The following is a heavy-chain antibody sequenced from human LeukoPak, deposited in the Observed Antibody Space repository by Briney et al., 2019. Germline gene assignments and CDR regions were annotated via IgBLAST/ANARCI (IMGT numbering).Heavy chain of an antibody. CDR2: INHSGST. J-gene: IGHJ4*02. V-gene: IGHV4-34*01. CDR1: GGSFSGYY. Sequence: PSETLSLTCAVYGGSFSGYYWSWIRQPPGKGLGWIGEINHSGSTNYNPSLKSRVTISVDTSKNQFSLKLSSVTAADTAVYYCARGRLAAAYLDYWGQGTLVTVSS. CDR3: ARGRLAAAYLDY. D-gene: IGHD6-13*01.